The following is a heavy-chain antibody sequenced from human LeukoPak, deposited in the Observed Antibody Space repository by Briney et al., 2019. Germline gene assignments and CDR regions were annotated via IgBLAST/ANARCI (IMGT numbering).Heavy chain of an antibody. CDR2: ISSSSSYI. V-gene: IGHV3-21*01. CDR3: TRGYYGSGSFPDY. J-gene: IGHJ4*02. CDR1: GFTFSNYW. D-gene: IGHD3-10*01. Sequence: PGGSLRLSCAASGFTFSNYWMSWVRQAPGKGLEWVSSISSSSSYIYYADSVKGRFTISRDNAKNSLYLQMNSLRAEDTAVYYCTRGYYGSGSFPDYWGQGTLVTVSS.